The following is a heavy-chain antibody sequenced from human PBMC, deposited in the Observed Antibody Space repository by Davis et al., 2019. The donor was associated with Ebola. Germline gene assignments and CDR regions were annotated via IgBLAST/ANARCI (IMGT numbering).Heavy chain of an antibody. CDR1: GGSFSGYY. CDR2: VYYSGSS. D-gene: IGHD5-18*01. J-gene: IGHJ6*04. Sequence: SETLSLTCAVYGGSFSGYYWSWIRQPPGKGLEWIGTVYYSGSSYYNPSLKSRVTVSIDTSKNRFSLKLSSVTAADTAVYYCARGGYSYGYLYYYYGMDVWGKGTTVTVSS. CDR3: ARGGYSYGYLYYYYGMDV. V-gene: IGHV4-34*01.